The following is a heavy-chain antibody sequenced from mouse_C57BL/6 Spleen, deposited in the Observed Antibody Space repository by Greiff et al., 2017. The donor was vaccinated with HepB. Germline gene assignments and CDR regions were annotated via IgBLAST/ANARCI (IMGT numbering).Heavy chain of an antibody. D-gene: IGHD1-1*01. Sequence: EVQLVESGGGLVQPGGSMKLSCVASGFTFSNYWMNWVRQSPEKGLEWVAQIRLKSDNYATHYAESVKGRFTISRDDSKSSVYLQMNNLRAEDTGIYYCTGHTTNYAMDYWGQGTSVTVSS. J-gene: IGHJ4*01. CDR3: TGHTTNYAMDY. V-gene: IGHV6-3*01. CDR1: GFTFSNYW. CDR2: IRLKSDNYAT.